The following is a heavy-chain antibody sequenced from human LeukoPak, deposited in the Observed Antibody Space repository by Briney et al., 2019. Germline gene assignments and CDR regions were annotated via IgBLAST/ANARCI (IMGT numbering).Heavy chain of an antibody. CDR2: IYYSGST. Sequence: SETLSLTCTVSGGSISSSSYYWGWIRQPPGKGLEWIGSIYYSGSTYYNPSLKSRVTTSVDTSKNQFSLKLSSVTAADTAVYYCARHRIIVGAGFDYWGQGTLVTVSS. D-gene: IGHD1-26*01. V-gene: IGHV4-39*01. CDR1: GGSISSSSYY. J-gene: IGHJ4*02. CDR3: ARHRIIVGAGFDY.